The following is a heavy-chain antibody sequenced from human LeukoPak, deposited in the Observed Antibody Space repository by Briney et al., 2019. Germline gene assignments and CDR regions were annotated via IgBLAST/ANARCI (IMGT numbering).Heavy chain of an antibody. CDR1: GFTFSSYN. CDR2: ITSSSRYI. CDR3: ARDPYSGSYGDYDYYYMDV. J-gene: IGHJ6*03. Sequence: GGSLRLSCAVSGFTFSSYNMNWVRQAPGKGLEWISSITSSSRYIYYADSVKGRFTISRDNAKSSLYLQMNSLRAEDTAVYYCARDPYSGSYGDYDYYYMDVWGKGTTVTISS. V-gene: IGHV3-21*01. D-gene: IGHD1-26*01.